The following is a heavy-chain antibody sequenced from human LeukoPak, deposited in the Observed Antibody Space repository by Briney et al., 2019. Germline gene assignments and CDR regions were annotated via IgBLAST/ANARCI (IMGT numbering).Heavy chain of an antibody. D-gene: IGHD6-19*01. Sequence: SETLSLTCTVSGGSISSYYWSWIRQPPGKGLEWIGYIYYSGSTNYNPSLKSRVTISVDTSKNQFSLKLSSVTAADTAVYHCASSSSGWPYYFDYWGQGTLVTVSS. J-gene: IGHJ4*02. CDR3: ASSSSGWPYYFDY. CDR2: IYYSGST. V-gene: IGHV4-59*08. CDR1: GGSISSYY.